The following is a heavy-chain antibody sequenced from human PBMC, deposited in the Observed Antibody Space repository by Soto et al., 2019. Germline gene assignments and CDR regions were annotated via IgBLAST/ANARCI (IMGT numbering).Heavy chain of an antibody. D-gene: IGHD2-8*01. CDR2: IFYSGSSVST. Sequence: SETLSLTCTFSGGSFSSGSYYWSWVRQPPGKGLEWIGYIFYSGSSVSTNYNPSLKSRAAISVDTSKTQFSLKLTSVTAADTAVYYCARDCLKGVCYSYGMDVWGQGTTVTVSS. J-gene: IGHJ6*02. CDR3: ARDCLKGVCYSYGMDV. V-gene: IGHV4-61*01. CDR1: GGSFSSGSYY.